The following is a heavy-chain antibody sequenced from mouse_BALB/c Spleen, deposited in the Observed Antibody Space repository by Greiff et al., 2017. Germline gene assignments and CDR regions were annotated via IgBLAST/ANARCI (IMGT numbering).Heavy chain of an antibody. CDR3: ARSYYGNYYYAMDY. V-gene: IGHV1-31*01. CDR2: IYPYNGGT. D-gene: IGHD2-1*01. Sequence: EVTLMESGPELVKPGASMKISCKASGYSFTGYTMNWVKQSHGKNLEWIGLIYPYNGGTSYNQKFKGKATLTVDKSSSTAYMELLSLTSEDSAVYYCARSYYGNYYYAMDYWGQGTSVTVSS. CDR1: GYSFTGYT. J-gene: IGHJ4*01.